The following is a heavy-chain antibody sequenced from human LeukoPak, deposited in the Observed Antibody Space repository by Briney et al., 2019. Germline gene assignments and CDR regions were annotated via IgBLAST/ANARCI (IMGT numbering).Heavy chain of an antibody. J-gene: IGHJ4*02. CDR3: AGGTGVFDY. CDR1: GDSVSSNSAA. CDR2: TYYRSKWYN. Sequence: SQTLSLTCAISGDSVSSNSAAWNWIRQCPSRGLEWLGRTYYRSKWYNDYAVSVESRITINPDTSKNQFSLQLNSVTPEDTAVYYCAGGTGVFDYWGQGTLVTVSS. D-gene: IGHD7-27*01. V-gene: IGHV6-1*01.